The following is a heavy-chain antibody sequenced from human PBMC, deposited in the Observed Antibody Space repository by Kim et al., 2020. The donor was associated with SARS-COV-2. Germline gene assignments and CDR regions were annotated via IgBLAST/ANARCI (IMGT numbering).Heavy chain of an antibody. Sequence: ASVKVSCKASGYTFTGYYMHWVRQAPGQGLEWMGRINPNSGGTNYAQKFQGRVTMTRDTSISTAYMELSRLRSDDTAVYYCARDRVTTLDLGNYFDYWGQGTLVTVSS. CDR1: GYTFTGYY. CDR2: INPNSGGT. V-gene: IGHV1-2*06. J-gene: IGHJ4*02. D-gene: IGHD4-17*01. CDR3: ARDRVTTLDLGNYFDY.